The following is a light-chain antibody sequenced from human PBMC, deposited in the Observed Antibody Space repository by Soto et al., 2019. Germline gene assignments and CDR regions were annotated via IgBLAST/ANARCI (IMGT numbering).Light chain of an antibody. V-gene: IGLV2-14*03. CDR1: SSDVGGYNY. CDR3: SSYTSSSTVV. CDR2: DVN. J-gene: IGLJ1*01. Sequence: QSALTQPGSVSGSPGQSITISCTGTSSDVGGYNYVSWYQHHPGKAPKLLIYDVNSRPSGVSDRFSGSKSGNTASLTISGLQAEDEADYYCSSYTSSSTVVFGTGTKLTVL.